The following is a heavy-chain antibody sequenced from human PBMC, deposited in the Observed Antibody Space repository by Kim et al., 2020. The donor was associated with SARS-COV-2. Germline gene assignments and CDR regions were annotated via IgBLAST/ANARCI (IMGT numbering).Heavy chain of an antibody. CDR3: ARIYGDYEGGAGRTAFDI. V-gene: IGHV4-59*01. CDR1: GGSISSYY. J-gene: IGHJ3*02. Sequence: SETLSLTCTVSGGSISSYYWSWIRQPPGKGLEWIGYIYYSGSTNYNPSLKSRVTISVDTSKNQFSLKLSSVTAADTAVYYCARIYGDYEGGAGRTAFDIWGQGTMVTVSS. D-gene: IGHD4-17*01. CDR2: IYYSGST.